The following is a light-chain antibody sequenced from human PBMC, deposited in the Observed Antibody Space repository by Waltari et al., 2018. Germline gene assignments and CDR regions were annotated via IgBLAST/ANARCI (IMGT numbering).Light chain of an antibody. J-gene: IGLJ2*01. Sequence: QSALTQPASVSGSPGQSITISCTGTSTDVGPHDLVSWYQQHPGKAPKLMFYEVTKRPSGVADRFSGSKSGNTASLTISGLQPGDEADYYCCSYAGSITWGFGGGTKLTVL. CDR2: EVT. CDR3: CSYAGSITWG. V-gene: IGLV2-23*02. CDR1: STDVGPHDL.